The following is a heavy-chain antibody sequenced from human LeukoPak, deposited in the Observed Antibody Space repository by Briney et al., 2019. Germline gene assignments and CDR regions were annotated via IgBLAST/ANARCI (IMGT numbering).Heavy chain of an antibody. Sequence: ASVKVSCKASGYTFTSYDINWVRQATGQGLEWMGWMNPNSGNTGYAQRFQGRVTMTRDTSISTAYMELSRLRSDDTAVYYCARGVRRDGYTPYYYYYYMDVWGKGTTVTVSS. CDR2: MNPNSGNT. CDR1: GYTFTSYD. CDR3: ARGVRRDGYTPYYYYYYMDV. D-gene: IGHD5-24*01. V-gene: IGHV1-8*01. J-gene: IGHJ6*03.